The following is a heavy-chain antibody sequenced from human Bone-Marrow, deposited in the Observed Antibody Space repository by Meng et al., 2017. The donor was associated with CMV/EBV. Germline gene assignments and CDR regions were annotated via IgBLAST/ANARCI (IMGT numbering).Heavy chain of an antibody. CDR3: ARDLTRGRLTHYYYGMDV. V-gene: IGHV1-46*01. CDR1: GYTFTSYY. CDR2: INPSGGST. D-gene: IGHD1-1*01. Sequence: ASVKVSCKASGYTFTSYYMHWVRQAPGQGLEWMGIINPSGGSTSYAQKFQGRVTMTRDTSTSTVYMEPSSLRSEDTAVYYCARDLTRGRLTHYYYGMDVWGQGTTVTVSS. J-gene: IGHJ6*02.